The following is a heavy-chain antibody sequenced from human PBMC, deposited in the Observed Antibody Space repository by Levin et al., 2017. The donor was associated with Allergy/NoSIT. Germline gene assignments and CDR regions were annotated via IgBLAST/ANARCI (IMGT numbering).Heavy chain of an antibody. D-gene: IGHD3-22*01. CDR2: ISAYNGNT. CDR1: GYTFTSYG. Sequence: ASVKVSCKASGYTFTSYGISWVRQAPGQGLEWMGWISAYNGNTNYAQKLQGRVTMTTDTSTSTAYMELRSLRSDDTAVYYCAREGYYDSSADAFDSWGQGTMVTVSS. CDR3: AREGYYDSSADAFDS. V-gene: IGHV1-18*01. J-gene: IGHJ3*02.